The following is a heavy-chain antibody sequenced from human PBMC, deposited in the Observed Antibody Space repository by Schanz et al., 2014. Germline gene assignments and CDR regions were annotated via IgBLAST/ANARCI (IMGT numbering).Heavy chain of an antibody. J-gene: IGHJ3*01. V-gene: IGHV3-15*01. CDR3: STDLTAVDYDAIGL. CDR1: GFTFSDAW. D-gene: IGHD4-17*01. CDR2: IKSKTDGGTT. Sequence: EVKLVESGGGLVQPGGSLRLSCLASGFTFSDAWMTWVRQAPGKGLEWVGRIKSKTDGGTTDNAAPVQGRFTISRDDSKNTLHLQMNSLKTEDTAVYYCSTDLTAVDYDAIGLWGQGTMVTVSS.